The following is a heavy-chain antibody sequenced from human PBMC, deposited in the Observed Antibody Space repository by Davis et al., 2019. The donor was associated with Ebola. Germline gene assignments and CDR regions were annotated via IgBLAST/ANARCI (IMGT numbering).Heavy chain of an antibody. CDR1: GFTFGDYA. Sequence: SLKISCTASGFTFGDYAMSWVRQAPGKGLEWVSGISWNSGSIGYADSVKGRFTISRDNAKNSLYLQMNSLRAEDTALYYCAKAYNWNYDGGYFDYWGQGTLVTVSS. D-gene: IGHD1-7*01. V-gene: IGHV3-9*01. J-gene: IGHJ4*02. CDR2: ISWNSGSI. CDR3: AKAYNWNYDGGYFDY.